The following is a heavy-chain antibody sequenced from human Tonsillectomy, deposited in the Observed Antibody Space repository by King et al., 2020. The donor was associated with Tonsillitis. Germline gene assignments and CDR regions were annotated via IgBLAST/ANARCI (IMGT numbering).Heavy chain of an antibody. CDR2: IYPGDSNT. CDR1: GYSFPNYW. Sequence: QLVQSGAEVKKPGESLKISCKSSGYSFPNYWIGWVRQMPGKGLEWMGIIYPGDSNTRYSPSFQGQVPISADKSISTAYLQWSSLKASDTAMYYCARLGNYYDSSGYFNWFDPWGQGTLVTVSS. CDR3: ARLGNYYDSSGYFNWFDP. V-gene: IGHV5-51*01. J-gene: IGHJ5*02. D-gene: IGHD3-22*01.